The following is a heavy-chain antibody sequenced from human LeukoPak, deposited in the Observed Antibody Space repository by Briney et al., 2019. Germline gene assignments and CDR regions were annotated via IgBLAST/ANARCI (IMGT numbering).Heavy chain of an antibody. CDR1: GFTSSSYA. Sequence: ARSLRLSCAASGFTSSSYAMHWVRQAPGKVLEWVAVISYDGSNKYYADSVKGRFTITRDNSKNTLYLQMNRLRAEDTAVYYCARSSGYYLDFDYWGQGTLVTVSS. D-gene: IGHD3-22*01. V-gene: IGHV3-30-3*01. J-gene: IGHJ4*02. CDR3: ARSSGYYLDFDY. CDR2: ISYDGSNK.